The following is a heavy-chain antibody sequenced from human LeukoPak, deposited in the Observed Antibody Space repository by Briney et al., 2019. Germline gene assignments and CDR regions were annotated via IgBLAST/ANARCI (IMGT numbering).Heavy chain of an antibody. CDR3: ARHPFSDY. Sequence: NPSETLSLTCAVYGGSFSGYYRSWIRQPPGKGLEWIGEINHSGSTNYNPSLKSRVTISVDTSKNQFSLKLSSVTAADTAVYYCARHPFSDYWGQGTLVTVSS. V-gene: IGHV4-34*01. J-gene: IGHJ4*02. CDR2: INHSGST. D-gene: IGHD3-16*01. CDR1: GGSFSGYY.